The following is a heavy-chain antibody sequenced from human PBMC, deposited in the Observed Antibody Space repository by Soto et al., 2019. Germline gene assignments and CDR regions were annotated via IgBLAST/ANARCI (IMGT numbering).Heavy chain of an antibody. CDR3: ATRQGGSYNWFDP. J-gene: IGHJ5*02. CDR2: LYYSGNT. Sequence: SETLSLTCTVSGGSISRSSYSWAWIRQPPGKGLEWIGTLYYSGNTYYNPSLKSRVTISVDTSKNQFSLKLSFVTAADTAVYYCATRQGGSYNWFDPWGQGTLVTVSS. CDR1: GGSISRSSYS. V-gene: IGHV4-39*01. D-gene: IGHD2-15*01.